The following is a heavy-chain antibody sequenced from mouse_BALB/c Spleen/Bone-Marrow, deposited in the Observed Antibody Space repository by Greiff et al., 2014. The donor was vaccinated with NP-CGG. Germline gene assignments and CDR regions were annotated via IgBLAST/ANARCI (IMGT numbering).Heavy chain of an antibody. J-gene: IGHJ2*02. V-gene: IGHV1-69*02. CDR1: GYTFTNYW. D-gene: IGHD1-1*01. CDR3: ARERTTVVSDY. Sequence: VQLQQSGAEVVKPGASVKVSCKASGYTFTNYWMQWVKQRPGQGLEWIGEIEPSDSYTNYNQDFKGKATLTVDKSSSTAYMQLSSLTSEDSAVYYCARERTTVVSDYWSQSTSLTISS. CDR2: IEPSDSYT.